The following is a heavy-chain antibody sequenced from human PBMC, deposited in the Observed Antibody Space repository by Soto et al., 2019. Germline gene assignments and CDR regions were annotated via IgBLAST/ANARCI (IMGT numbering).Heavy chain of an antibody. V-gene: IGHV3-30*03. CDR3: GRVGWVGGCYSCNYYGMGV. D-gene: IGHD1-26*01. J-gene: IGHJ6*01. CDR2: ISYDGSNK. CDR1: GFTFSSYG. Sequence: QVQLVESGGGVVQPGRSLRLSCAASGFTFSSYGMHWVRQAPGKGLEWVAVISYDGSNKYYADSVKGRFTISRDNSKNTMYLQVKGPRAEDADVYYRGRVGWVGGCYSCNYYGMGVWGPGTTVTVSS.